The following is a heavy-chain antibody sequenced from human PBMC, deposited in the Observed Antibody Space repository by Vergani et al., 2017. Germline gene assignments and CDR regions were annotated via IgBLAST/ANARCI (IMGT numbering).Heavy chain of an antibody. CDR1: GGSISSYY. J-gene: IGHJ4*02. D-gene: IGHD6-13*01. CDR3: ARERRIAAAGQTYYFDY. CDR2: IYYSGST. V-gene: IGHV4-59*13. Sequence: QVQLQESGPGLVKPSETLSLTCTVSGGSISSYYWSWIRQPPGKGLEWIGYIYYSGSTNYNPSLKSRVTISVDTSKNQISLKLSSVTAADTAVYYCARERRIAAAGQTYYFDYWGQGTLVTVSS.